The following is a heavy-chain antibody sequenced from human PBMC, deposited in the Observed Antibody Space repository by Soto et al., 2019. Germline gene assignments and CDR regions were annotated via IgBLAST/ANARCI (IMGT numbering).Heavy chain of an antibody. CDR3: AKCSWGSLAADY. CDR2: ISYDGSNK. Sequence: QVQLVESGGGVVQPGRSLRLSCAASGFTFSGYGMHWVRQAPGKGLEWVAVISYDGSNKYYADSVKGRFTISRDNSKNTLYLQMNSLRAEDTAVYYCAKCSWGSLAADYWGQGTLVTVSS. V-gene: IGHV3-30*18. D-gene: IGHD6-13*01. CDR1: GFTFSGYG. J-gene: IGHJ4*02.